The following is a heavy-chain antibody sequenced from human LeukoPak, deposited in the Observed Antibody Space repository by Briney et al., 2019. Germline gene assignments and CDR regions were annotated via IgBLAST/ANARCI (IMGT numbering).Heavy chain of an antibody. CDR3: ARRDYFDP. J-gene: IGHJ5*02. Sequence: GGSLRLSCAASGFTFSSYWMHWVRQAPGKGLVWVSRIKSDGSSTSYADSVKGRFTISRDNAKNTLYLQMNSLRAEDTAVYYCARRDYFDPWGQGTLVTVPS. V-gene: IGHV3-74*01. CDR2: IKSDGSST. CDR1: GFTFSSYW. D-gene: IGHD4-11*01.